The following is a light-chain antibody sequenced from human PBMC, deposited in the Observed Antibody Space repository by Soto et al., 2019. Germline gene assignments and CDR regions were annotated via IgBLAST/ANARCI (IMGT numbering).Light chain of an antibody. CDR1: QSISSW. V-gene: IGKV1-5*03. CDR2: KAS. Sequence: DIQMTQSPSTLSASVGDRVTITCRASQSISSWLAWYQQKPGKAPKLLIYKASSLESGVTSRFSGSGSGTEFTLTFSTLQPYDFATYYCQHYNSYRWTFGQGTKVEIK. J-gene: IGKJ1*01. CDR3: QHYNSYRWT.